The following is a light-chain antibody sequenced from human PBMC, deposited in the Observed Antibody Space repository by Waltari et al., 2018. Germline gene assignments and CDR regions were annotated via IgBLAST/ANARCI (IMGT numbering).Light chain of an antibody. CDR3: QTWGTGTVV. V-gene: IGLV4-69*01. CDR2: LNSDGSH. CDR1: SGHSSYA. J-gene: IGLJ2*01. Sequence: TLSSGHSSYAIAWHQQQPEKGPRYLMKLNSDGSHSKGDGIPDRFSGSSSGAERYLTISSLQSEDEADYYCQTWGTGTVVFGGGTKLTVL.